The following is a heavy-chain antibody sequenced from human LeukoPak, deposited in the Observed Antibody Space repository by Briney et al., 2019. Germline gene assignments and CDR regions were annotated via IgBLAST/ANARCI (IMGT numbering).Heavy chain of an antibody. CDR1: GVSISSSNSY. J-gene: IGHJ3*02. CDR3: ARVYSGSYYGAFDI. V-gene: IGHV4-39*01. Sequence: SETLSLTCTVSGVSISSSNSYWGWIRQPPGKGLEWIGSIYYSGNTYYNASLKSQVSISIDTSKNRFSLKLTSVTAADTAVYYCARVYSGSYYGAFDIWGQGTMVTVSS. D-gene: IGHD1-26*01. CDR2: IYYSGNT.